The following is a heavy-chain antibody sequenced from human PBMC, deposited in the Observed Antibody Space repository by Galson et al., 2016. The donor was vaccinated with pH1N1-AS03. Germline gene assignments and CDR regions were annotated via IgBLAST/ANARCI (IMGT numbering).Heavy chain of an antibody. J-gene: IGHJ5*01. Sequence: SVKFSCKASGYTFTAYYIHWVRQAPGQGLEWMGWIDPDHDGGTRYAQKFQGRVTMARDTSITTVYMEVTRLTSDDTAVYYCARILRGKGGLDSWGQGTLVTVTS. CDR3: ARILRGKGGLDS. CDR2: IDPDHDGGT. D-gene: IGHD3-16*01. CDR1: GYTFTAYY. V-gene: IGHV1-2*02.